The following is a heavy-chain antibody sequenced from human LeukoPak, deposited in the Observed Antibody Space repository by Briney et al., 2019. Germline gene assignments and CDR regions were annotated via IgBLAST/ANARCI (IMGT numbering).Heavy chain of an antibody. CDR1: RFTFSSYA. D-gene: IGHD1-26*01. CDR2: ISGSGGST. V-gene: IGHV3-23*01. J-gene: IGHJ4*02. Sequence: GGSLRLSCAASRFTFSSYAMSWVRQAPGKGLEWVSAISGSGGSTYYADSVKGRFTISRDNSKNTLYLQMNSLRADDTAVYYCARGLLGATDYWGQGTLVTVSS. CDR3: ARGLLGATDY.